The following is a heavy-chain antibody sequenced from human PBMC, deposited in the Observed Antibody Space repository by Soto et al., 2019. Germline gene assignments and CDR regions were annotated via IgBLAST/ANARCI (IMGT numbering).Heavy chain of an antibody. CDR3: AREGFTMIGGSGMDV. Sequence: EVQLLESGGGSVQPGGSLRLSCAASGFTFSNFWIHWVRQGPEKGLEWVSRINSDGTSPRFADSVKGRFTISRDNAKNTVYLQMNSLRAEDTAVYFCAREGFTMIGGSGMDVWGQGTTVTVSS. D-gene: IGHD3-10*02. CDR2: INSDGTSP. J-gene: IGHJ6*02. V-gene: IGHV3-74*01. CDR1: GFTFSNFW.